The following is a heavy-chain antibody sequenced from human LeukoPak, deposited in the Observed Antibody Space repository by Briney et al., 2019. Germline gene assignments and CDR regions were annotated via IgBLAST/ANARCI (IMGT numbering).Heavy chain of an antibody. CDR2: ISSSSNTI. CDR3: ARDGYSSCDY. D-gene: IGHD6-19*01. CDR1: GFTFSTSG. Sequence: GGSLRLSCAASGFTFSTSGMNWVRQAPGKGLEWVSYISSSSNTIYYADSVKGRFTISRDNAKNSLYLQMNSLRAEDTAVYSCARDGYSSCDYWGQGTPVTVSS. J-gene: IGHJ4*02. V-gene: IGHV3-48*01.